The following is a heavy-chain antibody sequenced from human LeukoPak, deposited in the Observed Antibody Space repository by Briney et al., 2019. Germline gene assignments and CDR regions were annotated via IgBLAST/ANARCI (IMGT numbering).Heavy chain of an antibody. V-gene: IGHV3-48*02. CDR3: ARDITMVRGIIGYYYGMDV. D-gene: IGHD3-10*01. CDR2: ISSSSSTI. CDR1: GFTFSSYN. Sequence: GGSLRLSCAASGFTFSSYNMNWVRQAPGKGLEWVSYISSSSSTIYYADSVKGRFTISRDNAKNSLYLQMHSLRDEDTAVYYCARDITMVRGIIGYYYGMDVWGQGTTVTVSS. J-gene: IGHJ6*02.